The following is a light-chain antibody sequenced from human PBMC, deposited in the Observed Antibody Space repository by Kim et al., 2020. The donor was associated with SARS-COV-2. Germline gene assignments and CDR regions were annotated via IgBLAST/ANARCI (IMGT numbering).Light chain of an antibody. Sequence: GQSINVSCTGTSSDVGTYNYVSWYQQHPGKVPKLLIYEVTKRPSGASDRFSGSKSGNTASLTISGLQAEDEADYYCNSYTSSDTWVFGGGTKVTVL. CDR2: EVT. CDR1: SSDVGTYNY. J-gene: IGLJ3*02. CDR3: NSYTSSDTWV. V-gene: IGLV2-14*01.